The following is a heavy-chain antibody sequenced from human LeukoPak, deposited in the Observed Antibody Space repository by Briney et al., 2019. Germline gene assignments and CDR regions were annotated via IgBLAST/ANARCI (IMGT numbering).Heavy chain of an antibody. CDR2: INPNSGGT. D-gene: IGHD3-3*01. J-gene: IGHJ4*02. CDR1: GYTFTGYY. V-gene: IGHV1-2*02. Sequence: ASVKVSCKASGYTFTGYYMHWVRQAPGQGLEWMGWINPNSGGTNYAQKFQGRVTMTRDTSISTAYMGLSGLRSDDTAIYYCVRIYYGPDYWGQGTLVTVSS. CDR3: VRIYYGPDY.